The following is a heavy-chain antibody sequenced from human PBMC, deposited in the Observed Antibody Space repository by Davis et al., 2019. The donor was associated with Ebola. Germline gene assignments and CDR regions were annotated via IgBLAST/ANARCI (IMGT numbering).Heavy chain of an antibody. CDR2: INPNSGDT. CDR1: GYTFTGYY. D-gene: IGHD2-15*01. CDR3: ARDRVCSGATCYAYFDF. V-gene: IGHV1-2*04. J-gene: IGHJ4*02. Sequence: AASVKVSCNASGYTFTGYYIHWVRQAPGQGLEWMGWINPNSGDTKYSQKFQGWVTMTRDTPISTAYMELNRLTSDDTAVYYCARDRVCSGATCYAYFDFWGQGTLVTVSS.